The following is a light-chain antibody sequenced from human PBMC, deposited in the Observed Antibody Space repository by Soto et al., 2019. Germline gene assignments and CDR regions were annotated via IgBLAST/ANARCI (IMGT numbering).Light chain of an antibody. V-gene: IGKV1-39*01. CDR2: AAS. CDR1: QSISSY. CDR3: QQSYSSPLT. J-gene: IGKJ4*01. Sequence: DIQMNQSPSSLSASVGDRVTITCRASQSISSYLNWYQQKPGKAPKLLIYAASSLQSGVPSRFSGSESGTDFTLTISSLQPEDFATYYCQQSYSSPLTFGGGTKVEIK.